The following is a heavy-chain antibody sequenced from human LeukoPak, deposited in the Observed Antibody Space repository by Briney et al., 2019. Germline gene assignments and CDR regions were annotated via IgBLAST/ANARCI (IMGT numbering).Heavy chain of an antibody. D-gene: IGHD5-12*01. CDR3: VRAVANPYCLYGMDV. CDR1: GFTVSSNY. J-gene: IGHJ6*01. CDR2: IYNGGSK. V-gene: IGHV3-53*01. Sequence: GGSLRLSCAASGFTVSSNYMSWVRQAPGKGLEWVAVIYNGGSKYYADSVKRGFTISRDNYNNTLYLQMNSLSAGDTDVYYCVRAVANPYCLYGMDVCGEGATVTVSS.